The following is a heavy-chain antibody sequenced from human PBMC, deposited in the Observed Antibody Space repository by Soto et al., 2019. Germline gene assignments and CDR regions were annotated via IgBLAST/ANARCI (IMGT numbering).Heavy chain of an antibody. CDR2: FDPEDGET. CDR1: GYTPTELS. CDR3: ATVDPTTVTTFWFDP. V-gene: IGHV1-24*01. D-gene: IGHD4-17*01. J-gene: IGHJ5*02. Sequence: GASVKVSCKVSGYTPTELSMHWVRQAPGKGLEWMGGFDPEDGETIYAQKFQGRVTMTEDTSTDTAYMELSSLRSEDTAVYYCATVDPTTVTTFWFDPWGQGTLVTVSS.